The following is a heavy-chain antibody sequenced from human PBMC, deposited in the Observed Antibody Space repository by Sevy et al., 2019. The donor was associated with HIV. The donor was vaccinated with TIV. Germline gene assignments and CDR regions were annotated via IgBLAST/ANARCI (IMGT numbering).Heavy chain of an antibody. Sequence: GGSLRLSCAASGFTFSSYSMNWVRQAPGKGLEWVSSISSSSSYIYYEDSVKGRFTISRDNAKNSLYLQMNSLRAEDTAVYYCAREFAANTYWGQGTLVTVSS. V-gene: IGHV3-21*01. CDR2: ISSSSSYI. CDR3: AREFAANTY. J-gene: IGHJ4*02. CDR1: GFTFSSYS. D-gene: IGHD3-16*01.